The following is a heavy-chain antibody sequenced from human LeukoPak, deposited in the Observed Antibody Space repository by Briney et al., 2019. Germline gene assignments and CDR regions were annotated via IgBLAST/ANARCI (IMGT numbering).Heavy chain of an antibody. Sequence: PGGSLRLSCAASGFTFRSYWMSWVRQAPGRGLEWVANIKPDGSEIYYVDSVKGRFTILGDNAKNSLYLQMNSLRAEDTAVYYCARDGYSGSYYDYWGQGTLVTVSS. CDR2: IKPDGSEI. CDR3: ARDGYSGSYYDY. CDR1: GFTFRSYW. J-gene: IGHJ4*02. V-gene: IGHV3-7*01. D-gene: IGHD1-26*01.